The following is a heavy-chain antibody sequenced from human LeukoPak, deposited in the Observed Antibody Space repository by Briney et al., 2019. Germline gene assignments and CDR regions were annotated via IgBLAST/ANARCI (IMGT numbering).Heavy chain of an antibody. Sequence: GASVKVSCKASGYTFTSYDINWVRQATGQGLEWMGWINPNSGDTNYAQKFQGRVTVTRDTSISTAYMELSRLRFDDTAVYYCARVGSSGWCVHPTLDYWGQGTLVTVSS. V-gene: IGHV1-2*02. J-gene: IGHJ4*02. CDR1: GYTFTSYD. D-gene: IGHD6-19*01. CDR3: ARVGSSGWCVHPTLDY. CDR2: INPNSGDT.